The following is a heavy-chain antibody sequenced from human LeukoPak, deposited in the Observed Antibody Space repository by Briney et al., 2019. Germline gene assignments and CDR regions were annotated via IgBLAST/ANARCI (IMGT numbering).Heavy chain of an antibody. J-gene: IGHJ4*02. CDR2: ISYDGSNK. V-gene: IGHV3-30*18. CDR3: AKGRYDDSRGYYSLDYFDY. D-gene: IGHD3-22*01. Sequence: GRSLRPSCAASGFTFSSSGMHWVRQAPGKGLEWVAVISYDGSNKGYADSVKGRFTLSRDNTKNTLYLHMNSLRAEDTAVYYCAKGRYDDSRGYYSLDYFDYWGQGTLVIVAS. CDR1: GFTFSSSG.